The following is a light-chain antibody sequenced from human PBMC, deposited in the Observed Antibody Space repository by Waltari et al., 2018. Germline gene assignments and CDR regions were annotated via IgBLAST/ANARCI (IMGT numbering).Light chain of an antibody. J-gene: IGKJ2*03. CDR1: QSINNY. CDR3: HQSYSSHS. Sequence: DIQMTQSPSSLSASVGDRVSITFRASQSINNYLNWYQQKPGTAPKLLIYAASRLESGFPSRFSGSGSGTDYTLTISGLQPEDFATYYCHQSYSSHSFGQGTKLGVK. V-gene: IGKV1-39*01. CDR2: AAS.